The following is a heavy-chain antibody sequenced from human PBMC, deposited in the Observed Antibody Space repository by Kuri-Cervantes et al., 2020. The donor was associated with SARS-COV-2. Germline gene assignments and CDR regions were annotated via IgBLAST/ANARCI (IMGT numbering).Heavy chain of an antibody. D-gene: IGHD3-16*01. Sequence: SETLSLTCTVSGGSTSSGCYYWSWILQPAVKGLEWIGRIYTSGSTYYNPSLKSRVTISVDTSKNQCSLKLSSVTAADTAVYYCARLGAPPYYFDYWGQGTLVTVSS. J-gene: IGHJ4*02. CDR1: GGSTSSGCYY. V-gene: IGHV4-61*02. CDR2: IYTSGST. CDR3: ARLGAPPYYFDY.